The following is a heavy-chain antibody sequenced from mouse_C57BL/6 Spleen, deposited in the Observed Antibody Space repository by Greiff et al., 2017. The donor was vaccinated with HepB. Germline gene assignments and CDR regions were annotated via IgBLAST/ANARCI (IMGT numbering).Heavy chain of an antibody. CDR2: IYPRDGST. D-gene: IGHD2-4*01. J-gene: IGHJ2*01. V-gene: IGHV1-78*01. CDR1: GYTFTDHT. CDR3: ARDDYDGGSFDY. Sequence: VQLQESDAELVKPGASVKISCKVSGYTFTDHTIHWMKQRPEQGLEWIGYIYPRDGSTKYNEKFKGKATLTADESSSTAYMQLNSLTSEDSAVYFCARDDYDGGSFDYWGQGTTLTVSS.